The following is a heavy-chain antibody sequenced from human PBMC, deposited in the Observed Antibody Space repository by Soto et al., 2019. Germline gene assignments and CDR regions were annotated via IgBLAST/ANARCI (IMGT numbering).Heavy chain of an antibody. Sequence: PGGSLRLSCAASGFTFSSYAMHWVRQAPGKGLEWVAVISYDGSNKYYADSVKGRFTISRDNSKNTLYLQMNSLRAEDTAVYYCARDVIDELERRSYYYYYGMDVWGQGTTVTVSS. CDR1: GFTFSSYA. D-gene: IGHD1-1*01. J-gene: IGHJ6*02. CDR3: ARDVIDELERRSYYYYYGMDV. CDR2: ISYDGSNK. V-gene: IGHV3-30-3*01.